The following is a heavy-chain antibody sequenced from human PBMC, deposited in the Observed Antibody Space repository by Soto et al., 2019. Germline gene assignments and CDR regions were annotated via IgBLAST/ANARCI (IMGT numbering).Heavy chain of an antibody. J-gene: IGHJ4*02. CDR3: AKDFSPSTLGFDY. CDR2: IRGKTYGGTT. V-gene: IGHV3-49*04. Sequence: PGGSLRLSCSTSGFTFGDFSLSWVRQAPWRGLEWVGIIRGKTYGGTTEYAASVKGRFTISKDDSNSVAYLQMDSLKAEDTAMYYCAKDFSPSTLGFDYLGLGTLVTFSS. CDR1: GFTFGDFS.